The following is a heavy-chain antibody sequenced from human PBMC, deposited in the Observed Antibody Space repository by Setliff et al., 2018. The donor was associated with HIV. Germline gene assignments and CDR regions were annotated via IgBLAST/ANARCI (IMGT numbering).Heavy chain of an antibody. V-gene: IGHV4-61*09. CDR3: ARGKGSSWYGGYFDY. D-gene: IGHD6-13*01. J-gene: IGHJ4*02. CDR1: GGSISSGTYF. Sequence: SETLSLTCTVSGGSISSGTYFWSWIRQPAGKGLEWIGHIHTSGNANYNPSLNSRVTISVDTSKNHFSLKLSSVTAADTAVYYCARGKGSSWYGGYFDYWGQGTLVTVSS. CDR2: IHTSGNA.